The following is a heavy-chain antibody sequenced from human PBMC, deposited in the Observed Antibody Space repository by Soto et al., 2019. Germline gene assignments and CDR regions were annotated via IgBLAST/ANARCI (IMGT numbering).Heavy chain of an antibody. Sequence: PSETLSLTCTVSGGSISSYYWSWIRQPPGKGLEWIGYIYYSGSTNYNPSLKSRVTISVDTSKNQFSLKLSSVTAADTAVYYCAGNYYDSAGMVRYWGQGTLVTVSS. CDR2: IYYSGST. CDR3: AGNYYDSAGMVRY. J-gene: IGHJ4*02. V-gene: IGHV4-59*01. D-gene: IGHD3-22*01. CDR1: GGSISSYY.